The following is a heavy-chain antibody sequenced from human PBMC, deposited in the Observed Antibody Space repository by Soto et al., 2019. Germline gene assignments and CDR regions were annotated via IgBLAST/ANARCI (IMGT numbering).Heavy chain of an antibody. CDR3: AREPAGFRTPADFDY. CDR1: GGSISSGGYS. J-gene: IGHJ4*02. Sequence: SETLSLTCAVSGGSISSGGYSWSWIRQPPGKGLEWIGYIYHSGSTYYNPSLKSRVTISVDTSKNQFSLKLSSVTAADTAVYYCAREPAGFRTPADFDYWGQGTLVTVSS. V-gene: IGHV4-30-2*01. D-gene: IGHD3-10*01. CDR2: IYHSGST.